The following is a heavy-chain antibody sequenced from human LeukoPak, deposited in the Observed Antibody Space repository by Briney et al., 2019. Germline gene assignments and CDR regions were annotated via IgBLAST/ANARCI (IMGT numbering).Heavy chain of an antibody. V-gene: IGHV3-21*01. CDR1: GFTFSNFD. J-gene: IGHJ4*02. Sequence: GGSLRLSCAASGFTFSNFDMHWVRRAPGKGLEWVSAITSSSSYIYYAASVKGRFTISRDNAENSLYLQMNGLRAEDTAVYFCARGEEKATITGLDSWGQGTLVTVSS. CDR2: ITSSSSYI. D-gene: IGHD5-24*01. CDR3: ARGEEKATITGLDS.